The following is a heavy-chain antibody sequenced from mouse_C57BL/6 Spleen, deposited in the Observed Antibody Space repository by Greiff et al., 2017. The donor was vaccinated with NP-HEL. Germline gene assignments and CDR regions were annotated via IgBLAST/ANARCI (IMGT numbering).Heavy chain of an antibody. CDR1: GYTFTSYW. J-gene: IGHJ4*01. CDR3: TREGYGSRAPHYAMDY. CDR2: IYPGNSDT. D-gene: IGHD1-1*01. V-gene: IGHV1-5*01. Sequence: EVQLQQSGTVLARPGASVKMSCKTSGYTFTSYWMHWVQQRPGQGLEWIGAIYPGNSDTSYNQKFKGKAKLTAVTSASTAYMELSSLTNEDSAVYYCTREGYGSRAPHYAMDYWGPGTTVTVSS.